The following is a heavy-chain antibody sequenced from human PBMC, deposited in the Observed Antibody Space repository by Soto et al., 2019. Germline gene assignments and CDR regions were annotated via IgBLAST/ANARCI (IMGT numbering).Heavy chain of an antibody. CDR2: INSDGSST. Sequence: EVQLVESGGGLVQPGGSLRLSCAASGFTFSSYWMHWVRQAPGKGLVGVSRINSDGSSTSYADSVKGRFTISRDNAKNTLYLQMNSLRAEDTAVYYCARRQGGSGYYARTEEVVDYWGQGTLVTVSS. V-gene: IGHV3-74*01. CDR1: GFTFSSYW. CDR3: ARRQGGSGYYARTEEVVDY. J-gene: IGHJ4*02. D-gene: IGHD3-22*01.